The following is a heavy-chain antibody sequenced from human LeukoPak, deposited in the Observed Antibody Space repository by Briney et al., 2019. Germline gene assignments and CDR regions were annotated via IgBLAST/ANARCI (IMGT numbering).Heavy chain of an antibody. V-gene: IGHV4-61*01. J-gene: IGHJ2*01. CDR2: IYYSGST. D-gene: IGHD6-19*01. CDR1: GGSVSSGSYY. CDR3: ARDKGLAVAGLYWYFDL. Sequence: KPSETLSLTCTVSGGSVSSGSYYWSWIRQPPGKGLEWIGYIYYSGSTNYNPSLKSRVTISVDTSKNQFSLKLSSVTAADTAVYYCARDKGLAVAGLYWYFDLWGRGTLVTVSS.